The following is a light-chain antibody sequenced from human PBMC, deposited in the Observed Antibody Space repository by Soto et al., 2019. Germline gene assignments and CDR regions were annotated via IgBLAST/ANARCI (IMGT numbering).Light chain of an antibody. Sequence: QSVLTQPPSAPGSPGQSVTISCTGTSSDIGASNFVSWYQQHPGKAPNLIIYEVTDRPSGVSNRFSGSKSGNTASLTTSGLQAEDEADYYCSSFTSTSTRLFGSGTKVTVL. CDR3: SSFTSTSTRL. CDR1: SSDIGASNF. J-gene: IGLJ1*01. CDR2: EVT. V-gene: IGLV2-14*01.